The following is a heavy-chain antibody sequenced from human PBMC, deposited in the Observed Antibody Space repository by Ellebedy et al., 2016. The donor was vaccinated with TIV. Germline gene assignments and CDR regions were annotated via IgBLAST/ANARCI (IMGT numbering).Heavy chain of an antibody. CDR2: IGSGSDTI. D-gene: IGHD4-23*01. V-gene: IGHV3-48*01. Sequence: GGSLRLXCAASGFTFSSYDMNWVRQAPGKGLEWVSYIGSGSDTIYYADSVKGRFTISRDNAKNSLYLQMNSLRVEDTAVYYCARSVAGFDSWGQGTLVTVSS. J-gene: IGHJ4*02. CDR1: GFTFSSYD. CDR3: ARSVAGFDS.